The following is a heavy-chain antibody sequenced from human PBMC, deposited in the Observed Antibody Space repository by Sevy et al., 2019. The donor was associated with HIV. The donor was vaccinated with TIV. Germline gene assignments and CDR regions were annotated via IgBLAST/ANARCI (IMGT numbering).Heavy chain of an antibody. J-gene: IGHJ4*02. CDR3: VKVRPWFAMYYFDY. CDR1: GFDFSDYD. D-gene: IGHD3-10*01. CDR2: ITDDGSRT. V-gene: IGHV3-30*18. Sequence: GGSLRLSCVGSGFDFSDYDMHWVRQAPGQGLEWVALITDDGSRTQYNDSVQGRFTISRDNPRATMYLQMNSLRREDTAIYYCVKVRPWFAMYYFDYWGQGSLVTVSS.